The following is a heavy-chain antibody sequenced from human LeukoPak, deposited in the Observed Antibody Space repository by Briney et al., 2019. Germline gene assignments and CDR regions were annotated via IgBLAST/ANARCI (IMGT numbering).Heavy chain of an antibody. Sequence: ASVKVSCRASGYTFIAYYMHWVRQAPGQGLEWMGWISAYNGNTNYAQKLQGRVTMTTDTSTSTAYMELRSLRSDDTAVYYCARDAQTRYSGSYYGWFDPWGQGTLVTVSS. CDR2: ISAYNGNT. V-gene: IGHV1-18*01. CDR3: ARDAQTRYSGSYYGWFDP. J-gene: IGHJ5*02. CDR1: GYTFIAYY. D-gene: IGHD1-26*01.